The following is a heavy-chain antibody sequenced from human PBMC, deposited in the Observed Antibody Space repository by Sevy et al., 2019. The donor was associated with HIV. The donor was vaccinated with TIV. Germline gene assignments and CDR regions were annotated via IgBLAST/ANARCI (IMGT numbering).Heavy chain of an antibody. J-gene: IGHJ6*03. V-gene: IGHV3-21*01. CDR2: ISSSSSYI. CDR1: GFTFSSYS. CDR3: ARERSNWNQYYYYYYMDV. Sequence: GGSLRLSCAASGFTFSSYSMNWVRQAPGKGLEWVSSISSSSSYIYYADSVKGRFTISRDNAKNSLYLQMNSLRAEDTAVYYSARERSNWNQYYYYYYMDVWGKGTTVTVSS. D-gene: IGHD1-20*01.